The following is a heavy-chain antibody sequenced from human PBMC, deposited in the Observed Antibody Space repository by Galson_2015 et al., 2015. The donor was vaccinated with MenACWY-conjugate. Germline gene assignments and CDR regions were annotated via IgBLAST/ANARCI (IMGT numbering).Heavy chain of an antibody. V-gene: IGHV3-23*01. J-gene: IGHJ4*02. Sequence: SLRLSCAASGFTFSNYGMNWVRQAPGKGLEWVSTIRSGGHNTFYADSVNGRFTISRDGSKNTLHLQMDSLRAEDTAVYYCAKPLSSGSYFDYWGQGSLVTVSS. CDR2: IRSGGHNT. CDR3: AKPLSSGSYFDY. CDR1: GFTFSNYG. D-gene: IGHD3-22*01.